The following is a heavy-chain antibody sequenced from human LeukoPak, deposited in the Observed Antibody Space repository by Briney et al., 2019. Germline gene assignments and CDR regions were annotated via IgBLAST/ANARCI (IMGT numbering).Heavy chain of an antibody. CDR1: GFTSGDYA. CDR3: TRGIVDVFDP. J-gene: IGHJ5*02. V-gene: IGHV3-49*04. CDR2: IRSKAYGGTT. Sequence: GGSLRLSCTASGFTSGDYAMSWVRQAPGKGLEWVGFIRSKAYGGTTEYAASVKGRFTISRDDSKSIAYLQMNSLKTEDTAVYYCTRGIVDVFDPWGQGTLLTVSS. D-gene: IGHD3-16*02.